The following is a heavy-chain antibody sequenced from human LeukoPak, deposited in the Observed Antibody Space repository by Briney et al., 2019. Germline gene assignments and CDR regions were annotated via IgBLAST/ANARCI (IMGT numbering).Heavy chain of an antibody. CDR2: ISTNGGST. V-gene: IGHV3-64D*06. CDR1: GLRFSSYA. J-gene: IGHJ4*02. CDR3: VKDLWTGYYPFDY. D-gene: IGHD3/OR15-3a*01. Sequence: GGSLRLSCSASGLRFSSYAMHWVRQAPGKGLEYVSAISTNGGSTYYADSVKGRFTISRDNSKNTLYLQMSSLRAEDTAVYYCVKDLWTGYYPFDYWGQGTLVTVSS.